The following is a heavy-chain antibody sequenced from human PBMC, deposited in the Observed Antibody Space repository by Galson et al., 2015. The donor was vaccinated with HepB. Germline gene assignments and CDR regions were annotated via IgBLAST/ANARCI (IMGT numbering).Heavy chain of an antibody. V-gene: IGHV3-7*01. CDR3: ARYYYGSGTSFDP. J-gene: IGHJ5*02. Sequence: SLRLSCAASGFTFSSYWMSWVRQAPGKGLEWVAKLKKDGSVKKYVDSVKGRFTISRDNAENSLYLQMNSLRAGDTAVYYCARYYYGSGTSFDPWGQGTLVTVSS. CDR1: GFTFSSYW. CDR2: LKKDGSVK. D-gene: IGHD3-10*01.